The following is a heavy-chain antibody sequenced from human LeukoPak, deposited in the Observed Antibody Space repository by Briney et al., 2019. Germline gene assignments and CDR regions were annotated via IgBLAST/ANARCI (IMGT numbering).Heavy chain of an antibody. V-gene: IGHV4-38-2*02. D-gene: IGHD2-2*01. J-gene: IGHJ5*02. CDR2: IYHSGST. CDR3: AREDIVVVPAGFDP. Sequence: SETLSLTCAVSGYSISSGYYWGWIRPPPGKGLEWIGSIYHSGSTYYNPSLKSRVTISVDTSKNQFSLKLSSVTAADTAVYYCAREDIVVVPAGFDPWGQGTLVTVSS. CDR1: GYSISSGYY.